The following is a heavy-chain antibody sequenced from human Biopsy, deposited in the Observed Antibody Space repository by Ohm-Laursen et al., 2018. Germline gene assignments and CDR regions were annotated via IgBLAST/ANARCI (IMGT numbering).Heavy chain of an antibody. CDR3: AKGITVYGVVLPYYFDD. CDR2: IYDNGDT. D-gene: IGHD3-3*01. J-gene: IGHJ4*02. CDR1: GGSINSGGHF. Sequence: TLSLTCSVSGGSINSGGHFWGWVRQSPGKGLEWIGYIYDNGDTYYNPSLMSLVSISADTSKNQVSLRLNSVTAADTAVYYCAKGITVYGVVLPYYFDDWGQGTLVTVSS. V-gene: IGHV4-31*01.